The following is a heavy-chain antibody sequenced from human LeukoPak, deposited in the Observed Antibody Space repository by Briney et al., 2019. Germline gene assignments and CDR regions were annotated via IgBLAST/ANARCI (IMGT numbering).Heavy chain of an antibody. V-gene: IGHV3-33*01. Sequence: GGSLRLSCAASGFTFSSYGMHWVRQAPGKGLEWVAVIWYDGSNKYYADSVKGRFTISRDNSKNTLYLQMNSLRAEDTAVYYCTTYSPIRGVMGYWGQGTLVTVSS. CDR1: GFTFSSYG. CDR2: IWYDGSNK. CDR3: TTYSPIRGVMGY. J-gene: IGHJ4*02. D-gene: IGHD3-10*01.